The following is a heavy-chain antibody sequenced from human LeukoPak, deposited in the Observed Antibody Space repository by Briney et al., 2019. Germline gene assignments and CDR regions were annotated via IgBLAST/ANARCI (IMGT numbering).Heavy chain of an antibody. V-gene: IGHV4-61*01. CDR3: ARLVPAAIRGRVYYFDY. D-gene: IGHD2-2*02. CDR1: GGSFSSGSYY. CDR2: IYYSGST. J-gene: IGHJ4*02. Sequence: PSETLSLTCTVSGGSFSSGSYYWSWIRQPPGKGLEWIGYIYYSGSTNYNPSLKSRVTISVDTSKNQFSLKLSSVTAADTAVYYCARLVPAAIRGRVYYFDYWGQGTLVTVSS.